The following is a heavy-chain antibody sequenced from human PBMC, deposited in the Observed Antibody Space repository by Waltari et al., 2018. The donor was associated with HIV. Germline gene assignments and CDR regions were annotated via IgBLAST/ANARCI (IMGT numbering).Heavy chain of an antibody. Sequence: EVQLVESGGGLIQPGGSLQLSCAASWFTARSNDRSWVRQAPGKGREWVSVIYSGGSTYYADSVKGRFTISRDNSKNTLYLQMNSLRAEDTAVYYCARELHDYGDPAGWLDGMDVWGQGTTVTVSS. CDR1: WFTARSND. D-gene: IGHD4-17*01. V-gene: IGHV3-53*01. CDR2: IYSGGST. CDR3: ARELHDYGDPAGWLDGMDV. J-gene: IGHJ6*02.